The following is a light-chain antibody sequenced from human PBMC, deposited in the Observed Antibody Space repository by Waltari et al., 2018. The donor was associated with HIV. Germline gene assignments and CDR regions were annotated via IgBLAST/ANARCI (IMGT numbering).Light chain of an antibody. CDR2: QDH. CDR1: KLGDKY. CDR3: QACDSSNVV. Sequence: SSELTQPPSVSVSPGQTASITCSGDKLGDKYACWYQQRQGQSPVLVNYQDHKRPAGIPERFSGSNSGNTATLTISGAQALDEANYYCQACDSSNVVLGGGTKLTVL. V-gene: IGLV3-1*01. J-gene: IGLJ2*01.